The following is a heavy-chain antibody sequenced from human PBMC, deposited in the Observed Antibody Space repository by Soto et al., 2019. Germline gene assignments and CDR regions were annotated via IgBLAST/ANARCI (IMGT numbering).Heavy chain of an antibody. CDR3: ASGARQGDKLLLLLDY. V-gene: IGHV1-69*13. J-gene: IGHJ4*02. CDR1: GGTFSSYS. CDR2: IIPIFGTA. D-gene: IGHD2-15*01. Sequence: GPSLKVPCKASGGTFSSYSISCVRQAPGQGLEWMGGIIPIFGTANYAQKFQGKVTITADESTSTDYMELSSLRSEDTAVYCCASGARQGDKLLLLLDYWGQGTLVTVSS.